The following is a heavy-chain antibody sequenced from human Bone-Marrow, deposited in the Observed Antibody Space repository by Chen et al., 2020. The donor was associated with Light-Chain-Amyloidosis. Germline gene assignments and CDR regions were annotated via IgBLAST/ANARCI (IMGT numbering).Heavy chain of an antibody. Sequence: QVQLQESGPGLVKPSGTLSLTCTVSGGSISSGKWWSWVRQSPGKGLEWIGEVYNNGGTNYNPSLKNRVTIFVDNSKNQFSLQLTSVTAADTAVYFCARVGSDYYDNSGFYPLDYWGQGTLVTVSS. V-gene: IGHV4-4*02. CDR1: GGSISSGKW. J-gene: IGHJ4*02. D-gene: IGHD3-22*01. CDR3: ARVGSDYYDNSGFYPLDY. CDR2: VYNNGGT.